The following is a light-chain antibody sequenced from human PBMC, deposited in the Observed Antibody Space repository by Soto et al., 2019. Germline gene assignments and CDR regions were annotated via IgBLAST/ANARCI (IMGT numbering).Light chain of an antibody. CDR2: STS. V-gene: IGLV7-43*01. CDR3: LLYYGGAVV. CDR1: TGAVTSGYY. Sequence: QAVVTQEPSLTVSPGGTVTLTCASSTGAVTSGYYPNWFQQKPGHAPRALIYSTSNKRSWTPARFSGSLLGGKAALTLSGVQPEDEAEYYCLLYYGGAVVFGGGTKVTVL. J-gene: IGLJ2*01.